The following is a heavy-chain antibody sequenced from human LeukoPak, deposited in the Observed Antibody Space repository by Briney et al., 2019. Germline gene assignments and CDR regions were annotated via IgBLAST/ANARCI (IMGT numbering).Heavy chain of an antibody. CDR3: ATTVVAAAGKVDY. Sequence: SETLSLTCTVSGGSISSYYWSWIRQPPGKGLEWIGYIYYSGSTNYNPSLKSRVTISVDTSKNQFSLRLSSVTAADTAVYYCATTVVAAAGKVDYWGQGTLVTVSS. V-gene: IGHV4-59*01. J-gene: IGHJ4*02. CDR2: IYYSGST. CDR1: GGSISSYY. D-gene: IGHD6-13*01.